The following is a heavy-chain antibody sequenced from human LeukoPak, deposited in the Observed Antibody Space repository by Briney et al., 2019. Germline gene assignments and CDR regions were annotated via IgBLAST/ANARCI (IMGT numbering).Heavy chain of an antibody. V-gene: IGHV3-7*01. CDR1: GFTFNRYW. J-gene: IGHJ6*03. CDR2: IKQDGSEE. Sequence: GRSLRLSCVASGFTFNRYWMSWVRQAPGKGLEWVANIKQDGSEENYVDSVRGRFTISRDNAKNSLYLQVNSLRAEDSALYYCVRDRDSGYDSLYYYYYMDVWGRGTTVTVSS. CDR3: VRDRDSGYDSLYYYYYMDV. D-gene: IGHD5-12*01.